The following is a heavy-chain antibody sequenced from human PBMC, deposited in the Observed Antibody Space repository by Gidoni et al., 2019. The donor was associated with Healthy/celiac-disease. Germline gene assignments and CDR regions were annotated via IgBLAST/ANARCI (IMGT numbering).Heavy chain of an antibody. CDR2: ISSSSSYI. CDR3: ARDGEGFDP. V-gene: IGHV3-21*01. CDR1: GFPFSSYS. J-gene: IGHJ5*02. Sequence: EVQLVESGGGRVKPGMSLGLSCTASGFPFSSYSMNWVRQAPGKGLEWVSSISSSSSYIYYADSVKGRFTISRENAKNSLYLQMNSLRAEDTAVYYCARDGEGFDPWGQGTLVTVAS. D-gene: IGHD3-10*01.